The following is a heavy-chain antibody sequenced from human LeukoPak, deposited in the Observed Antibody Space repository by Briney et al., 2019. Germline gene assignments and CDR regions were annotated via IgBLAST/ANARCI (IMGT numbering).Heavy chain of an antibody. J-gene: IGHJ4*02. CDR2: IWYDGSNK. CDR3: ASAYYYGISAGFDY. Sequence: GGSLRLACAASGFTFSSDPMHWVRQAPGKGLEWVAIIWYDGSNKYYADSVKGRFTISRDNSKNALYLQMNSLRAEDTAVYYCASAYYYGISAGFDYWGQGTLVTVSS. D-gene: IGHD3-22*01. CDR1: GFTFSSDP. V-gene: IGHV3-30*02.